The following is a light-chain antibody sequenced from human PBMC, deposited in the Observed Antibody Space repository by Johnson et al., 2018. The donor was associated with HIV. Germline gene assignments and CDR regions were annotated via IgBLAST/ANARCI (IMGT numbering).Light chain of an antibody. V-gene: IGLV1-51*02. CDR1: ISNIESYF. J-gene: IGLJ1*01. Sequence: QSVLTQPPSVSAAPGQRVNISCSGNISNIESYFVSWYQQLPGAAPTLLIYEDNKRPSGIPDRFSGSKSGATATLGITGLQTGDEADYYCGIWDASLSPLYVFGTGTKVT. CDR3: GIWDASLSPLYV. CDR2: EDN.